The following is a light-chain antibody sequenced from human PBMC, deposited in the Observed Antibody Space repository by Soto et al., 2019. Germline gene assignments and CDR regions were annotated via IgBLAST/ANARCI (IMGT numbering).Light chain of an antibody. CDR1: SSDVGGYNY. J-gene: IGLJ3*02. CDR2: EVS. V-gene: IGLV2-14*01. Sequence: QSVLTQPASVSVSPGQSITISCTGTSSDVGGYNYVSWYQQHPGKAPKLMIYEVSNRPSGVANRLSGSKSGNTASLTISGLQAEDEADYYSSSYTSSSTRVFGGGTKLTVL. CDR3: SSYTSSSTRV.